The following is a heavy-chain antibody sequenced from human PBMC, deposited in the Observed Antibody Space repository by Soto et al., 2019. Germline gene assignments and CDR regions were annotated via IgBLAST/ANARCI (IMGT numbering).Heavy chain of an antibody. J-gene: IGHJ6*02. V-gene: IGHV1-69*01. CDR1: GGTFSSYA. Sequence: QVQLVQSGAEVKKPGSSVKVSCKASGGTFSSYAISWVRQAPGQGLEWMGGIIPIFGTANYAQKFQGRVTITADESTSTAYMELSSLRSEDTAVYYCARGGMIFGVVIKYYYYGMDVWGQGTTVTVSS. D-gene: IGHD3-3*01. CDR2: IIPIFGTA. CDR3: ARGGMIFGVVIKYYYYGMDV.